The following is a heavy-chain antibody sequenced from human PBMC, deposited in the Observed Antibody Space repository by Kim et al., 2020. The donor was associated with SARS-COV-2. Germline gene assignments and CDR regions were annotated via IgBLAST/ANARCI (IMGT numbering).Heavy chain of an antibody. CDR2: IYYSGST. CDR3: VRGGIAVAGNAFDI. CDR1: GGSISSSSYY. D-gene: IGHD6-19*01. Sequence: SETLSLTCTVSGGSISSSSYYWGWIRQPPGKGLEWIGSIYYSGSTYYNPSLKSRVTISVDTSKNQFSLKLSSVTAADTAVYYCVRGGIAVAGNAFDIWG. J-gene: IGHJ3*02. V-gene: IGHV4-39*07.